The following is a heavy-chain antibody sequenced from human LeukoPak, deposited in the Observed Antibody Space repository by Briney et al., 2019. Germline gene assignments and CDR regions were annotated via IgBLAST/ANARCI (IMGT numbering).Heavy chain of an antibody. CDR2: INPNSGAT. CDR1: GCTFTDYY. D-gene: IGHD6-25*01. J-gene: IGHJ4*02. Sequence: ASVKVSCTASGCTFTDYYIHWVRQAPGQGLEWMGWINPNSGATNYAQKFQGRVTMTRDTSISTAYMELSRLRSDDTAVYYCARGLQDSSGEVWYIDYWGQGTLVTVSA. V-gene: IGHV1-2*02. CDR3: ARGLQDSSGEVWYIDY.